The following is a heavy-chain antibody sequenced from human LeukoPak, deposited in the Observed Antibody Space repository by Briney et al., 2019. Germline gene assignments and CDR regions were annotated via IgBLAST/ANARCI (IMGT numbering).Heavy chain of an antibody. CDR3: ARGGPQWLVRGDAFDI. V-gene: IGHV4-30-4*01. J-gene: IGHJ3*02. D-gene: IGHD6-19*01. Sequence: SQTLSLTCTVSGGSISSGDYYWSWIRQPPGKGLEWIGCIYYSGSTYYNPSLKSRATISVDTSKNQFSLKLSSVTAADTAVYYCARGGPQWLVRGDAFDIWGQGTMVTVSS. CDR2: IYYSGST. CDR1: GGSISSGDYY.